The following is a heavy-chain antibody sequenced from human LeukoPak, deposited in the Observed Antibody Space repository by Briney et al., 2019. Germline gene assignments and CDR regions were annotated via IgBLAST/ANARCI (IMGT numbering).Heavy chain of an antibody. V-gene: IGHV3-74*01. Sequence: GESLRLSCAASGFTFSNYRMHWVRQAPGKGLVWVSRINTDGSSTNYADSVKGRFTISRDNAKNTLYLQMNSLRGEDTAVYYCASTTMAIPGDYWGQGTLVTVSS. CDR1: GFTFSNYR. CDR3: ASTTMAIPGDY. J-gene: IGHJ4*02. CDR2: INTDGSST. D-gene: IGHD5-18*01.